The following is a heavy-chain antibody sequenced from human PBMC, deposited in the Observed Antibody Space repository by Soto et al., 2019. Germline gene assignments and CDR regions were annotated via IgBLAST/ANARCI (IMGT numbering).Heavy chain of an antibody. J-gene: IGHJ4*02. CDR3: AKLPLVLALGFDY. Sequence: SETLSLTCTVSGGSISSSSYYWGWIRQPPGKGLEWIGSIYYSGSTYYNPSLKSRVTISVDTSKNTLFLQMNSLRAEDTAVYYCAKLPLVLALGFDYWGQGTLVTVSS. CDR1: GGSISSSSYY. V-gene: IGHV4-39*07. CDR2: IYYSGST.